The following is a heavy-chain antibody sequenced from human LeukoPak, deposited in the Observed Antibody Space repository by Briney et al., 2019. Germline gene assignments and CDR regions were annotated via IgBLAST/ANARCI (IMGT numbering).Heavy chain of an antibody. Sequence: GESLKISCKGSGYSFTSYWIGWVRQMPGKGLEWMGIIYPGDSDTRYSPSLQGQVTISADKSISTAYLQWSSLKASDTAMYYCARGKLARSAVYYYYMDVWGKGTTVTVSS. CDR2: IYPGDSDT. D-gene: IGHD6-6*01. CDR1: GYSFTSYW. V-gene: IGHV5-51*01. CDR3: ARGKLARSAVYYYYMDV. J-gene: IGHJ6*03.